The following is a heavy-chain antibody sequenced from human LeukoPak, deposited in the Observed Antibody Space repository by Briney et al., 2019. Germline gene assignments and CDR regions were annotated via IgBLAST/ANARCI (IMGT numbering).Heavy chain of an antibody. CDR3: ARDEFSYYYDSNLGN. V-gene: IGHV3-21*01. CDR1: GFTFSSYS. CDR2: ISSSSSYI. D-gene: IGHD3-22*01. J-gene: IGHJ4*02. Sequence: GGSLRLSCAASGFTFSSYSMNWVRQAPGKGLEWVSSISSSSSYIYYADSVKGRFTISRDNAKNSLYLQMNSLRAEDTAVYYCARDEFSYYYDSNLGNWGQGTLVTVSS.